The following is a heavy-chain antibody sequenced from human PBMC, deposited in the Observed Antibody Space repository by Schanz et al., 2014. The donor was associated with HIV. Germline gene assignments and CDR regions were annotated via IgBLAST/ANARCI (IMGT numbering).Heavy chain of an antibody. CDR3: ASNNYGDYVSLDY. CDR2: INPKSGGT. CDR1: GYRFTDYS. Sequence: QLQLVQSGAEVRKPGASVKVSCKASGYRFTDYSIHWVRQAPGQGLEWMGWINPKSGGTNYAQKFQGRVTMTRDTSITTAYMELSGLRSDDTALYYCASNNYGDYVSLDYWGQGTQVTVSS. D-gene: IGHD4-17*01. J-gene: IGHJ4*02. V-gene: IGHV1-2*02.